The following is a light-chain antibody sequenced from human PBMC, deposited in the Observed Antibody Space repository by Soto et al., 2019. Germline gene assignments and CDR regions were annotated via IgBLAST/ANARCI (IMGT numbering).Light chain of an antibody. CDR2: KGS. V-gene: IGLV2-23*01. CDR1: SSDVGSYNL. Sequence: QSVLTQPASVSGSPGQSITISCTGTSSDVGSYNLVSWYQQYPGKAPKLMLYKGSKRPLGVSNRFSGSTSGNTASLTISGLQAEDEAEYYCCSYAGSSTYVFGTGTKLTVL. J-gene: IGLJ1*01. CDR3: CSYAGSSTYV.